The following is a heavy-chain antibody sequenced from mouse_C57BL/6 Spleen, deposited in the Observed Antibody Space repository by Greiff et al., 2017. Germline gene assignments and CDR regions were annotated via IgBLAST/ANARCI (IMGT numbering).Heavy chain of an antibody. Sequence: EVQGVESGGDLVKPGGSLKLSCAASGFTFSSYGMSWVRQTPDKRLEWVATISSGGSYTYYPDSVKGRFTISRDNAKNTLYLQMSSLKSEDTAMFYCARGRDYDEGYFDVWGTGTTVTVSS. J-gene: IGHJ1*03. CDR2: ISSGGSYT. D-gene: IGHD2-4*01. V-gene: IGHV5-6*01. CDR3: ARGRDYDEGYFDV. CDR1: GFTFSSYG.